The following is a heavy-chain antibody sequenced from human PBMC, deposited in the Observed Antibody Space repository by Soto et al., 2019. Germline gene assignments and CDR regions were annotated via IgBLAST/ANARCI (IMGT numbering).Heavy chain of an antibody. J-gene: IGHJ5*02. CDR1: GGSFRGYY. Sequence: SETLSLTCAVYGGSFRGYYLSWIRQPPGKGLEWIGEINHSGSTNYNPSLKSRVTISVDTSKNQFSLKLSSVTAADTAVYYCARRGYGSGSYYNVRWFDPWGQGTLVTSPQ. D-gene: IGHD3-10*01. CDR3: ARRGYGSGSYYNVRWFDP. V-gene: IGHV4-34*01. CDR2: INHSGST.